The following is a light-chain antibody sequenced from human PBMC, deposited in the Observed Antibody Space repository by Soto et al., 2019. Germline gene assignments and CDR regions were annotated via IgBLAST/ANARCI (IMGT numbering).Light chain of an antibody. V-gene: IGKV3-20*01. J-gene: IGKJ4*01. CDR1: QSVSSY. CDR3: QQYGSSPLT. Sequence: EIVLTQSPATLSRSPGERATLSCMASQSVSSYLAWYQQKPGQAPRLLIYGASSRATGIPARFSGSGSGTDFTLTISRLEPEDFAVYYCQQYGSSPLTFGGGTKVDIK. CDR2: GAS.